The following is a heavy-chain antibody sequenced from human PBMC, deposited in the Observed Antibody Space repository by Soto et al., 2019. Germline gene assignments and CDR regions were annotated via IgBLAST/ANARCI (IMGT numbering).Heavy chain of an antibody. CDR3: ARADCSSTNCPIWN. CDR2: INPSGGST. J-gene: IGHJ4*02. Sequence: EASVKVSCKTSGYPFTSYYMHWVRQAPGQGLEWVGIINPSGGSTTYAQNFQGRVTMTRDTSTSTVYMELSSLRSEDTAVYFCARADCSSTNCPIWNWGQGTLVTVSS. CDR1: GYPFTSYY. D-gene: IGHD2-2*01. V-gene: IGHV1-46*01.